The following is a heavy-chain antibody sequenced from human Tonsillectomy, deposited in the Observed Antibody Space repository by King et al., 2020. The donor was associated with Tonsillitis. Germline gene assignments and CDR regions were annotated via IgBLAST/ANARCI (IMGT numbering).Heavy chain of an antibody. CDR1: GFTFNDYA. V-gene: IGHV3-9*01. D-gene: IGHD2-21*02. CDR2: ISWNSGSK. J-gene: IGHJ4*02. CDR3: AKVVTGLYHFFDY. Sequence: EVQLVDSGGGLVQPGRSLGLSCAASGFTFNDYAMHWVRQAPGKGLEWVSGISWNSGSKVYADSVKSRFTISRDNAKNSLYLQMNSLRAEDTALYYCAKVVTGLYHFFDYWGQGTLVTVSS.